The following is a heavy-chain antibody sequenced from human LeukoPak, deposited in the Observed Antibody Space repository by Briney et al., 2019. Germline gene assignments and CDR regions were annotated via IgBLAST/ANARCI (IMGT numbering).Heavy chain of an antibody. Sequence: SETLSLXCAVSGYSNNNGYYWGWIRQSPGKGLEWIGSIHHSGSTYYNPSLKSRVTISVDTSKNQFSLKLSSVTAADTAVYYCARDPTGDYGVLSAFDIWGQGTMVTVSS. CDR2: IHHSGST. CDR3: ARDPTGDYGVLSAFDI. D-gene: IGHD4-17*01. CDR1: GYSNNNGYY. V-gene: IGHV4-38-2*02. J-gene: IGHJ3*02.